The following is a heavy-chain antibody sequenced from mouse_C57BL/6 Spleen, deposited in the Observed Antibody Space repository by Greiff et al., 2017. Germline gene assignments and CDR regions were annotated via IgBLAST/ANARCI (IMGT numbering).Heavy chain of an antibody. J-gene: IGHJ1*03. D-gene: IGHD1-1*01. Sequence: VQLQQSGAVLVRPGASVKLSCTASGFNIKDYYMHWVKQRPEQGLEWIGRIDPEDGDTEYAPKFQGKATMTADTSSNTAYLQLSSLTSEDTAVYYCTSSSYDWYFDVWGTGTTVTVSS. V-gene: IGHV14-1*01. CDR1: GFNIKDYY. CDR2: IDPEDGDT. CDR3: TSSSYDWYFDV.